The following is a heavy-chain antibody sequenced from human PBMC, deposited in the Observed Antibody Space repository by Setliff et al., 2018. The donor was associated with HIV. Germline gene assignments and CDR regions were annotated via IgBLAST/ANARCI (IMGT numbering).Heavy chain of an antibody. CDR1: GGSISSSNYY. Sequence: PSETLSLTCTVSGGSISSSNYYWGWIRQSPGRGLEWIGSISSSGSTTCHPSLRSRVTVSAATSKNQFSLKLSSVTAADTAVYYCAIRGSSGWYVGGYFDYWGQGTLVTVSS. D-gene: IGHD6-19*01. J-gene: IGHJ4*02. CDR2: ISSSGST. CDR3: AIRGSSGWYVGGYFDY. V-gene: IGHV4-39*07.